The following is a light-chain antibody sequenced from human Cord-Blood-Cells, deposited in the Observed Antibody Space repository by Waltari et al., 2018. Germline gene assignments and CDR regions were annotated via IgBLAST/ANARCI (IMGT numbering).Light chain of an antibody. V-gene: IGKV1-39*01. CDR1: QSISSY. Sequence: DIQMTQSPSTLSSSLGDRVTTTCRASQSISSYLNWYQQKPGKAPKLLIYAASSLQSGVPSRFSGSGSGTDFTLTISSLQPEDFATYYCQQSYSTQITFGQGTRLEIK. CDR3: QQSYSTQIT. CDR2: AAS. J-gene: IGKJ5*01.